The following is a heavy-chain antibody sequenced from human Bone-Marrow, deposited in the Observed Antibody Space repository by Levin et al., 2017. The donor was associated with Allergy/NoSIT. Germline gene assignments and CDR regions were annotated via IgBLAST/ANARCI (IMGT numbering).Heavy chain of an antibody. Sequence: GASVKVSCAASGFIFSTYSLHWVRQSPGKGLEWVSSISSASSYIYYADSVKGRFTISRDNAKNSLYLQMNSLRAEDTAIYYCAKDVDGGSIYYYAMDVWGQGTTVTVSS. CDR1: GFIFSTYS. CDR2: ISSASSYI. J-gene: IGHJ6*02. CDR3: AKDVDGGSIYYYAMDV. D-gene: IGHD5-24*01. V-gene: IGHV3-21*04.